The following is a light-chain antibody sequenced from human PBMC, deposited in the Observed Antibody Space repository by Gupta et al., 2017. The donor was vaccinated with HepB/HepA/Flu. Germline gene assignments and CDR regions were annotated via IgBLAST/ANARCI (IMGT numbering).Light chain of an antibody. CDR3: QQRSNWPPFT. V-gene: IGKV3-11*01. Sequence: EIVLTQSPATLSLSPGERATLSCRASQSISNFLAWYQHKPGQAPRLLIYDATNRATGIPARFSGSGSGTDFTLTISSREPEDFAVYYCQQRSNWPPFTFGQGTKVDIK. CDR2: DAT. CDR1: QSISNF. J-gene: IGKJ3*01.